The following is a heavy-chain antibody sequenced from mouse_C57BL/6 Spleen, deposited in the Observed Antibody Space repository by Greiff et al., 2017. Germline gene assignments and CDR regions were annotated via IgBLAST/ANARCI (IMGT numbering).Heavy chain of an antibody. CDR1: GFTFSSYA. CDR2: ISSGGDYI. D-gene: IGHD2-2*01. Sequence: EVKLVESGEGLVKPGGSLKLSCAASGFTFSSYAMSWVRPTPEKRLEWVAYISSGGDYIYYADTVKGRFTISRDNARNTLYLQMSSLKSEDTAMYYCTREEGVNAFFDYWGQGTTLTVSS. J-gene: IGHJ2*01. CDR3: TREEGVNAFFDY. V-gene: IGHV5-9-1*02.